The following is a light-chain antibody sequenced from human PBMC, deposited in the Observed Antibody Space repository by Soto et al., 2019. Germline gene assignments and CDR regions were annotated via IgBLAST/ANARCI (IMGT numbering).Light chain of an antibody. V-gene: IGLV3-21*01. J-gene: IGLJ1*01. Sequence: SYELTQPPSVSVAPGKTARITCGGNNIGSKSVHWYQQKPGQAPVLVIYYDSDRPSGIPERFSGSNSGNTATLTLSRVEAGDEADYYCQVWDSSSDHPYVFGTGTKPTV. CDR1: NIGSKS. CDR3: QVWDSSSDHPYV. CDR2: YDS.